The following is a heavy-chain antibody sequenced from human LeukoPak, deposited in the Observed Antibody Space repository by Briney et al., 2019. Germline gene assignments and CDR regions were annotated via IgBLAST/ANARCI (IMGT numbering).Heavy chain of an antibody. CDR1: GFTFSNHS. Sequence: GGSLRLSCAASGFTFSNHSMNWVRQAPGKGLEWVSAISGSGGSTYYADSVKGRFTISRDNSKNALYLQMNSLRAEDTAVYYCAKDSEGNYYYGMDVWGQGTTVTVSS. V-gene: IGHV3-23*01. CDR3: AKDSEGNYYYGMDV. D-gene: IGHD3-10*01. J-gene: IGHJ6*02. CDR2: ISGSGGST.